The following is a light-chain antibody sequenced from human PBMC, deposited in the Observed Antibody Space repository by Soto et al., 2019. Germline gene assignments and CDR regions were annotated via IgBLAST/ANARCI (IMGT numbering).Light chain of an antibody. Sequence: QPVLTQPPSVSGAPGQTVTISCNGSSSNIGASYGIHWYQQLPGTAPRLLIYEISNRPSRVPDRFSGSKSGTSASLAITGLQAEDEADYYCQSYDSSLSGSVFGGGTKLTVL. CDR3: QSYDSSLSGSV. J-gene: IGLJ3*02. CDR2: EIS. V-gene: IGLV1-40*01. CDR1: SSNIGASYG.